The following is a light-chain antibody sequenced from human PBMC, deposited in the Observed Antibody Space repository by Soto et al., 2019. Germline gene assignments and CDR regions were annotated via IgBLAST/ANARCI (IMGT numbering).Light chain of an antibody. CDR3: QQSYSYPYT. CDR1: QTISGY. Sequence: DLQMTQSPPSVSASVGDRDIISCRASQTISGYLNWYQQKPGKAPKLLIYAASTLQSGVPSRFSGSGSGTDFTLTISSLHPEDFASYYCQQSYSYPYTFGQGTKLEIK. J-gene: IGKJ2*01. V-gene: IGKV1-39*01. CDR2: AAS.